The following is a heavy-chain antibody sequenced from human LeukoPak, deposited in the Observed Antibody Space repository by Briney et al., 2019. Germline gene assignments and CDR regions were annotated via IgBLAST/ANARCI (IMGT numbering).Heavy chain of an antibody. V-gene: IGHV3-48*03. CDR2: ISSSGSTI. D-gene: IGHD2-2*01. CDR3: ARWRVVPAATYFDY. CDR1: GFTFSSYE. Sequence: GGSLRLSCAASGFTFSSYEMNWVRQAPGKGLEWVTYISSSGSTIYYADSVKGRFTISRDNAKNSLYLQMNSLRAEDTAVYYCARWRVVPAATYFDYWGQGSLVTVSS. J-gene: IGHJ4*02.